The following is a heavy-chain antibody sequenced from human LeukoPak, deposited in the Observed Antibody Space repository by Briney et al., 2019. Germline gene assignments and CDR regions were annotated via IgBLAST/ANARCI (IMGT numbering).Heavy chain of an antibody. Sequence: PSETLSLTCTVSGDSISSGSYFWSWIRQPAGKGLEWIGYIYYSGSTNYNPSLKSRVTISVDTSKNQFSLKLSSVTAADTAVYYCARRQRYCSSTSCYGYFQHWGQGTLVTVSS. CDR1: GDSISSGSYF. D-gene: IGHD2-2*01. V-gene: IGHV4-61*10. CDR3: ARRQRYCSSTSCYGYFQH. J-gene: IGHJ1*01. CDR2: IYYSGST.